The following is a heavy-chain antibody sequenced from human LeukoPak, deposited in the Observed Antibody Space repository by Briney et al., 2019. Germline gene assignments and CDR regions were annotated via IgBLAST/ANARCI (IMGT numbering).Heavy chain of an antibody. D-gene: IGHD3-3*01. CDR3: ASLNGSGYYFDY. CDR1: GGSIGSYY. J-gene: IGHJ4*02. V-gene: IGHV4-59*08. CDR2: IYYTGTT. Sequence: PSVTLSLTCIVSGGSIGSYYWSWIRQPPGKGLEWIGYIYYTGTTGYNPSLKSRVTISIDTSKNQFSLKLSSVTAADTAVYYCASLNGSGYYFDYWGLGTLVIVSS.